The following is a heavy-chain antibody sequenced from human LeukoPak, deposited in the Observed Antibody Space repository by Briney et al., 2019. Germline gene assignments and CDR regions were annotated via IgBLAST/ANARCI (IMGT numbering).Heavy chain of an antibody. V-gene: IGHV4-59*01. CDR3: ARPASSSGFYPFDS. Sequence: SETLSLTCTVSGGSISSYYWSWIRQPPGKGLEWIGDIYYSGSTNYNPSLKSRVTISLDTSENQFSLRLSSVTAADTAVYYCARPASSSGFYPFDSWGQGTLVTVSS. J-gene: IGHJ4*02. D-gene: IGHD3-22*01. CDR1: GGSISSYY. CDR2: IYYSGST.